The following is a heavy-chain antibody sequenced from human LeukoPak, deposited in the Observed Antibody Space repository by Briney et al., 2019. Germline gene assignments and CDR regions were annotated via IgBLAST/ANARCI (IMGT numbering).Heavy chain of an antibody. D-gene: IGHD2/OR15-2a*01. CDR1: GNYW. CDR3: VSFYETY. Sequence: GGSLRLSCAASGNYWMHRVRQAPGKGLVWVSHINSDGSWTSYADSVKGRFTISKDNAKNTVYLQMNSLRAEDTAVYYCVSFYETYWGRGTLVTVSS. CDR2: INSDGSWT. V-gene: IGHV3-74*01. J-gene: IGHJ4*02.